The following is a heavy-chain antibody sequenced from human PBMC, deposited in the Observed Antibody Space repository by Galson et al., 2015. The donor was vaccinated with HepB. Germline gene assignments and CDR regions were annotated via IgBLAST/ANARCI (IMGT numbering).Heavy chain of an antibody. J-gene: IGHJ6*02. CDR2: INSNSGGT. CDR1: GYTFTDYH. CDR3: ASDGLLWFGELFSGDV. Sequence: SVKVSCKASGYTFTDYHVHWVRQAPGQGLEWMGWINSNSGGTTYAQKFQGRVTMTRDTSISTVDMELRRLRSDDTAVYYCASDGLLWFGELFSGDVWGQGTTVTVSS. V-gene: IGHV1-2*02. D-gene: IGHD3-10*01.